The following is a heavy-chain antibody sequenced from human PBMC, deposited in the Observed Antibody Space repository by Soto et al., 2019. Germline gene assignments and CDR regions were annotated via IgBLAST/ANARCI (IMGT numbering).Heavy chain of an antibody. Sequence: LSLTCTVSGGSLSSSSYYWGWIRQPPGKGLEWIGSIYYSGSTYYNPSLKSRVTISVDTSKNQFSLKLSSVTAADTAVYYCARRSTTIFGVVLENYYYYGMDVWGQGTTGTV. J-gene: IGHJ6*01. D-gene: IGHD3-3*01. CDR2: IYYSGST. CDR1: GGSLSSSSYY. V-gene: IGHV4-39*01. CDR3: ARRSTTIFGVVLENYYYYGMDV.